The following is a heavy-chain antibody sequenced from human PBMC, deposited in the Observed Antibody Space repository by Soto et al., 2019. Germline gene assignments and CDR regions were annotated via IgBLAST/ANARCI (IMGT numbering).Heavy chain of an antibody. D-gene: IGHD3-10*01. J-gene: IGHJ4*02. CDR2: ISDSGVST. CDR1: GFSFSNYG. Sequence: GGSLRLSCAASGFSFSNYGMSWVRQAPGKGLEWVSTISDSGVSTYYADSVKGRFTISRDNSQKTMYLQMNSLRAEDTALYYCAKDPYGSGSYFFDYWGQGTLVTVSS. V-gene: IGHV3-23*01. CDR3: AKDPYGSGSYFFDY.